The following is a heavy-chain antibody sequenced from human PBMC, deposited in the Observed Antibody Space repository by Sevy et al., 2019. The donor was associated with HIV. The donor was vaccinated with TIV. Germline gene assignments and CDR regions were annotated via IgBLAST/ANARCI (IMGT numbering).Heavy chain of an antibody. Sequence: SETLFLTCTVSDGSISSYYWTWIRQPANKELEWIGRISSSGNIKYSPSLKSRVTMSVDTSKNHFSLKLSSVTAADTAVYYCARETFYDSSGYYYSWFDPWGQGTLVTVSS. CDR3: ARETFYDSSGYYYSWFDP. CDR2: ISSSGNI. CDR1: DGSISSYY. V-gene: IGHV4-4*07. J-gene: IGHJ5*02. D-gene: IGHD3-22*01.